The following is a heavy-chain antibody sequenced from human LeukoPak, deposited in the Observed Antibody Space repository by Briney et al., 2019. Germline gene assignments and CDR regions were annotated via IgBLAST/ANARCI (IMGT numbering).Heavy chain of an antibody. J-gene: IGHJ4*02. D-gene: IGHD1-1*01. Sequence: GGSLRLSCAASGFTFSSYAMHWVRQAPGKGLEWVAVISYDGSNKYYADSVKGRFTISRDNSKNTLCLQMNSLRAEDTAVYYCARYSRFEGNGNWGQGTLVTVSS. CDR3: ARYSRFEGNGN. CDR1: GFTFSSYA. CDR2: ISYDGSNK. V-gene: IGHV3-30-3*01.